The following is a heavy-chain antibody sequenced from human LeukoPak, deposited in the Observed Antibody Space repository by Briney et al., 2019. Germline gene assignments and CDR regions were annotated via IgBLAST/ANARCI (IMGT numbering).Heavy chain of an antibody. CDR2: ISTSSIYI. V-gene: IGHV3-21*04. CDR3: ARDLMGIAYRGASYY. J-gene: IGHJ4*02. CDR1: GFTFSSYS. Sequence: GGSLRLSCAASGFTFSSYSMNWVRQAPGKGLEWVSSISTSSIYIYYADSVKGRFTISRDNAKNSLYLQMNSLRAEDTAVYYCARDLMGIAYRGASYYWGQGTLVTVSS. D-gene: IGHD6-13*01.